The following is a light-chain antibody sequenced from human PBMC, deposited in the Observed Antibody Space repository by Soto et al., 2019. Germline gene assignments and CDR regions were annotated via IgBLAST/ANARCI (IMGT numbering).Light chain of an antibody. CDR2: EAF. Sequence: DIQMTQSPSTLSASVGDRVTITCRASQSISSWLAWYQQKPGKAPKLLIYEAFSLESGVPSRFSGRGSGTEFTLTISILQPEDFATDYCQHYNSLYTFGQGTKLEIK. CDR3: QHYNSLYT. V-gene: IGKV1-5*03. J-gene: IGKJ2*01. CDR1: QSISSW.